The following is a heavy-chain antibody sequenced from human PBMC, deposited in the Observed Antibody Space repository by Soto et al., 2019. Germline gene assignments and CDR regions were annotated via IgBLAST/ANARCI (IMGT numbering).Heavy chain of an antibody. J-gene: IGHJ4*02. CDR1: GGSISNSSYY. V-gene: IGHV4-39*01. D-gene: IGHD3-10*01. CDR2: IYYSGST. Sequence: PSETLSLTCTVSGGSISNSSYYWGWIRQPPGMGLEWIGHIYYSGSTYYYSPSLKSRITISVDTSKNQFSLDLTSVTAADTALYYCARRGRSASGSYYFDYWGQGTLVTVSS. CDR3: ARRGRSASGSYYFDY.